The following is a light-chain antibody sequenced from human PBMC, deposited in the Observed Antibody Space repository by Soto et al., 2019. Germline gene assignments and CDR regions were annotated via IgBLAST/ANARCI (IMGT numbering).Light chain of an antibody. CDR1: QSVRSSY. J-gene: IGKJ4*01. CDR2: GAS. V-gene: IGKV3-20*01. Sequence: EVVLTQSPGTLSLPPGERATLPCRASQSVRSSYLAWYQQKPGQAPRLLIYGASSRATGIPDRFSGSGSETDFTLTISRLEPEDSAVYYCQQYGGSPPKLTFGGGTKVEIK. CDR3: QQYGGSPPKLT.